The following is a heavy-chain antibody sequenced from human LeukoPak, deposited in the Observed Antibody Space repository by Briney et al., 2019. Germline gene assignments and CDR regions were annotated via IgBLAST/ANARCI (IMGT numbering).Heavy chain of an antibody. CDR3: TRDSIYDFWSGSFYDY. V-gene: IGHV3-49*04. J-gene: IGHJ4*02. D-gene: IGHD3-3*01. Sequence: QPGRSLRLSCTASGFTFGDYAMSWVRPAPGKGLEWVGFIRSKAYGGTTEYAASVKGRFTISRDDSKSIAYLQMNSLKTEDTAVYYCTRDSIYDFWSGSFYDYWGQGTLVTVSS. CDR2: IRSKAYGGTT. CDR1: GFTFGDYA.